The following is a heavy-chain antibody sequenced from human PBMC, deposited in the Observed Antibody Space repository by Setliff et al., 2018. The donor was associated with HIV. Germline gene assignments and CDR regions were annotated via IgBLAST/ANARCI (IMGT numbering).Heavy chain of an antibody. CDR2: ISWDSGSI. J-gene: IGHJ3*02. V-gene: IGHV3-9*01. D-gene: IGHD7-27*01. CDR1: GFTFDDYA. Sequence: GGSLRLSCAASGFTFDDYAMHWVRQAPGKGLEWVSGISWDSGSIDYADSVKGRFTISRDNAKNSLYLQMNSLRAEDTAVYYCARHWGNSFDIWGQGTLVTVSS. CDR3: ARHWGNSFDI.